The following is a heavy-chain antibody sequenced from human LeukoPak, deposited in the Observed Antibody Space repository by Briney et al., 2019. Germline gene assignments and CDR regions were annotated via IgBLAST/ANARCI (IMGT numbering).Heavy chain of an antibody. V-gene: IGHV4-59*11. CDR3: ARDLVTVTKGVDI. CDR2: ISYIGST. CDR1: DESFSSHY. J-gene: IGHJ3*02. Sequence: PSETLCLSCAVSDESFSSHYWTWIRQPPGKGLEWIGYISYIGSTNYNPSLKSRVTNSIDTSKNQFSLRLSSVTAADTAVYYCARDLVTVTKGVDIWGQGTMVSVSS. D-gene: IGHD4-17*01.